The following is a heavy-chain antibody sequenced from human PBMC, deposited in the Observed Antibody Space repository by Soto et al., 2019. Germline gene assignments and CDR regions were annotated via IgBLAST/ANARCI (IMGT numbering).Heavy chain of an antibody. D-gene: IGHD2-15*01. CDR3: TTSDCSGGSCYSYGSFDY. CDR1: GFTFSNAW. CDR2: IKSKTDGGTT. J-gene: IGHJ4*02. V-gene: IGHV3-15*01. Sequence: GGSLRLSCAASGFTFSNAWMSWVRQAPGKGLEWVGRIKSKTDGGTTDYAAPAKGRFTISRDYSKNTLYLQMNSLKTEDTAVYYCTTSDCSGGSCYSYGSFDYWGQGTLVTVSS.